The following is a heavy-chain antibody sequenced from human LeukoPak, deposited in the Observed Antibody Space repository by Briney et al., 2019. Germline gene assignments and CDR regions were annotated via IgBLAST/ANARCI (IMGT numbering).Heavy chain of an antibody. Sequence: SETLSLTCTVSGGSTSSYYWSWIRQPAGQGREWIGRIYTSGSTNYNPSLKSRVTMSVDTSKNQFSLKLSSVTAADTAVYYCARGALLLPDAFDIWGQGTMVTVSS. V-gene: IGHV4-4*07. CDR2: IYTSGST. CDR1: GGSTSSYY. CDR3: ARGALLLPDAFDI. D-gene: IGHD2-15*01. J-gene: IGHJ3*02.